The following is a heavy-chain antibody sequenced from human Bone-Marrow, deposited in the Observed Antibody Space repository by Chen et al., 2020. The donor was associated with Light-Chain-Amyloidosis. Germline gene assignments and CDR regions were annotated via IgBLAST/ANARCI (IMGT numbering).Heavy chain of an antibody. Sequence: EVQLEQSGPEVKKPGESLKISCKGSGYTFPNYWIGWVRQMPGKGLEWMGFIYPDYSDARYSPSFEGQVTSSADKSITTAYLQWRSLKASDTAMYYCARRRDGYNFDYWGQGTLVTVSS. CDR3: ARRRDGYNFDY. J-gene: IGHJ4*02. V-gene: IGHV5-51*01. D-gene: IGHD5-12*01. CDR1: GYTFPNYW. CDR2: IYPDYSDA.